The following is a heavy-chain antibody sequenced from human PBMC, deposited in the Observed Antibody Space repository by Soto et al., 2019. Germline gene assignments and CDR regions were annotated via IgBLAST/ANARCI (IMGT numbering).Heavy chain of an antibody. V-gene: IGHV3-74*01. CDR3: ARDWSYALNY. CDR1: GFTFSSSW. J-gene: IGHJ4*02. D-gene: IGHD3-16*01. Sequence: GGSLRLSFAASGFTFSSSWMHWVRQAPGKGLVWVSHINSDGTDTNYADSVKGRFTISRDNAKNTVYLQMNSLRAEDTAVYYCARDWSYALNYWGQGSLVTVS. CDR2: INSDGTDT.